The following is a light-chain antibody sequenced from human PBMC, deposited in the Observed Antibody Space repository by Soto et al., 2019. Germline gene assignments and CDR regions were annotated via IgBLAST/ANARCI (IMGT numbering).Light chain of an antibody. CDR3: QSYDSSLYV. CDR1: SSDVGGCYY. V-gene: IGLV2-14*01. J-gene: IGLJ1*01. CDR2: DVT. Sequence: QSALTQPASVSGSPGQSITISCTGTSSDVGGCYYVSWYQQHPGTAPKLMIYDVTNRPSGVPDRFSGSKSGTSASLAITGLQAEDEADYYCQSYDSSLYVFGTGTKVTVL.